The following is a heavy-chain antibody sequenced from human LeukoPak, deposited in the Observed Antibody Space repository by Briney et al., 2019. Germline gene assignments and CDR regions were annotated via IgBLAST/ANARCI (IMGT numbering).Heavy chain of an antibody. V-gene: IGHV1-2*02. Sequence: ASVKVSCKASGYTFTGYYMHWVRQAPGQGLEWMGWINPNSGGTNYAQKFHGRVTMTRDTSISTAYMELSRLRSDDTAVYYCARGNSCYDSAFDYWGQGTLVSVSS. CDR3: ARGNSCYDSAFDY. J-gene: IGHJ4*02. D-gene: IGHD5-12*01. CDR2: INPNSGGT. CDR1: GYTFTGYY.